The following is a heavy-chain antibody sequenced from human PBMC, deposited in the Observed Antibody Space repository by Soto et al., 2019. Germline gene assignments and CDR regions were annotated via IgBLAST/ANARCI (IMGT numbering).Heavy chain of an antibody. Sequence: SETLSLTCSVSGGSISFYYWSWILQRPGKGPEWIGYISYSGSTNYNPSLKSRVTISVDTSKNQFSLTMNSVTAADTAVYYCAREWLGCSGDSSYPRSPGDYYYGMDVWGQGTTVTVSS. CDR3: AREWLGCSGDSSYPRSPGDYYYGMDV. D-gene: IGHD2-15*01. J-gene: IGHJ6*02. CDR2: ISYSGST. V-gene: IGHV4-59*01. CDR1: GGSISFYY.